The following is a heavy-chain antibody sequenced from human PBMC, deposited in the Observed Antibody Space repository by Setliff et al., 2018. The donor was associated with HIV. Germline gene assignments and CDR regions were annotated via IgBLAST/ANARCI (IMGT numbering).Heavy chain of an antibody. CDR3: AKEFEDLSGAY. J-gene: IGHJ4*02. V-gene: IGHV3-7*01. Sequence: PGGSLRLSCATSGFTFSGYWMNWVRQSPGKGLEWVANINDDGDEQYYVDSVKGRFTISRDNAKNSLYLQMNSLRAEDTATYYCAKEFEDLSGAYWGQGTLVTVSS. D-gene: IGHD3-10*01. CDR2: INDDGDEQ. CDR1: GFTFSGYW.